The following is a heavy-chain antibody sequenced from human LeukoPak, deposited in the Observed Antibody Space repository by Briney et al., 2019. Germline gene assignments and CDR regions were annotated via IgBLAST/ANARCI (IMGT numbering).Heavy chain of an antibody. D-gene: IGHD6-19*01. CDR1: GFTFSSYA. Sequence: GGSLRLSCAASGFTFSSYAMHWVRQAPGKGLEWVAVISYDGSNKYYADSVKGRFTISRDNSKNTLYLQMNSLRAEDTAVYYCARDGSGWPHYYYYYMDVWGKGTTVTVSS. V-gene: IGHV3-30*04. CDR2: ISYDGSNK. CDR3: ARDGSGWPHYYYYYMDV. J-gene: IGHJ6*03.